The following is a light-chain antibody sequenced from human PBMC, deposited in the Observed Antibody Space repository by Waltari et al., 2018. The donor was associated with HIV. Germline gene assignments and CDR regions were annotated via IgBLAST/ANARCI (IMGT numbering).Light chain of an antibody. V-gene: IGKV1-39*01. CDR3: QQNRTTPHI. CDR1: QNINND. J-gene: IGKJ5*01. CDR2: DAS. Sequence: DIQITHSPSPLSASVRDRVILFCRASQNINNDLHWYQQTPGHAPKLLSYDASKLQSGVPARFSGSGSGTDFTLTVSSLQPEDFATYYCQQNRTTPHIFGQGTQLEI.